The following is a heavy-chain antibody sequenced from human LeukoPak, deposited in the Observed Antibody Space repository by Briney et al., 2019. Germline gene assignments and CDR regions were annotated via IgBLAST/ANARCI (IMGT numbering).Heavy chain of an antibody. J-gene: IGHJ6*03. V-gene: IGHV3-30*04. CDR2: ISYDGSNK. D-gene: IGHD6-19*01. CDR3: ARDFEPGNSTGWYVSAIDV. CDR1: GFTFNSHA. Sequence: GSLRLSCAASGFTFNSHAFHWVRQAPGKGLEWVAVISYDGSNKWYADSVKGRFTLSRDNSKKTLYLRMNFLRAEDTAVYYCARDFEPGNSTGWYVSAIDVWGKGTTVTVSS.